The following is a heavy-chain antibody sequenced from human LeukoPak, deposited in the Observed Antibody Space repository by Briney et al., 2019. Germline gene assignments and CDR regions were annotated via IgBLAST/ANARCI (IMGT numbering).Heavy chain of an antibody. CDR2: ISGTGADK. V-gene: IGHV3-21*01. J-gene: IGHJ4*02. CDR3: ARDVYRNFDY. Sequence: GGSLRLSCAASGFTFSSYSMNWVRQAPGKGLEWVSSISGTGADKYYADSLKGRFTVSRDNAKHSLYLQINSLRAEDTAVYYCARDVYRNFDYWGQGTLVTVSS. D-gene: IGHD1-14*01. CDR1: GFTFSSYS.